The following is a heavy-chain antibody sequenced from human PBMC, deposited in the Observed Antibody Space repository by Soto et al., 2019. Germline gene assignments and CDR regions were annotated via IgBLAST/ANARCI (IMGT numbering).Heavy chain of an antibody. CDR2: ISSSSSYT. Sequence: GGSLRLSCAASGFTFSDYYMSWIRQAPGKGLEWVSYISSSSSYTNYADSVKGRFTISRDNAKNSLYLQMNSLRAEDTAVYYCARADIVVVVAATGYGMDVWGQGTTVTVSS. V-gene: IGHV3-11*06. CDR1: GFTFSDYY. CDR3: ARADIVVVVAATGYGMDV. D-gene: IGHD2-15*01. J-gene: IGHJ6*02.